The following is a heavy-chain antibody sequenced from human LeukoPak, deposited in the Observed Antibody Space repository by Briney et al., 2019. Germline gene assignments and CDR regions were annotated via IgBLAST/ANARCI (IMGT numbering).Heavy chain of an antibody. V-gene: IGHV4-4*07. D-gene: IGHD3-9*01. Sequence: SETLSLTCTVSGDSLSSSYWSWVRQPAGKGLEWIGRIYTSGYTNYNPSLKSRVTISVDTSKNQFSLRLSSVTAADTAVYYCARDTYDILTGYAPYYYYYMDVWGKGTTVTISS. CDR3: ARDTYDILTGYAPYYYYYMDV. CDR2: IYTSGYT. CDR1: GDSLSSSY. J-gene: IGHJ6*03.